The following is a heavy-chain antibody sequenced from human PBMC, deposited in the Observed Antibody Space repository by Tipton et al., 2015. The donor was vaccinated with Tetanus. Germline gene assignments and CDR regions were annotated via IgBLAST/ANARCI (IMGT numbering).Heavy chain of an antibody. Sequence: TLSLTCAVYGCTFNNYFWNWIRQPPGKGLGGIGEINYDGSTNYSPTLKSRVTLSLETTKKQVSPNLSSVTAAATAVYYCARGDYYGSRHYVVCGQGPT. CDR1: GCTFNNYF. V-gene: IGHV4-34*01. D-gene: IGHD3-16*01. J-gene: IGHJ6*02. CDR2: INYDGST. CDR3: ARGDYYGSRHYVV.